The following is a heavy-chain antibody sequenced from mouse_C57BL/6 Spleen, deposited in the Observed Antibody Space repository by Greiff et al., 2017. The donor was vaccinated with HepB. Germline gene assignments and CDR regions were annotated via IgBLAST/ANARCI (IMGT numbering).Heavy chain of an antibody. V-gene: IGHV1-50*01. Sequence: QVQLKQSGAELVKPGASVKLSCKASGYTFTSYWMQWVKQRPGQGLEWIGEIDPSDSYTNYNQKFKGKATLTVDTSSSTAYMQLSSLTAEDSAVYYCARVGLRRDYFDYWGQGTTLTVSS. CDR2: IDPSDSYT. CDR1: GYTFTSYW. CDR3: ARVGLRRDYFDY. D-gene: IGHD2-4*01. J-gene: IGHJ2*01.